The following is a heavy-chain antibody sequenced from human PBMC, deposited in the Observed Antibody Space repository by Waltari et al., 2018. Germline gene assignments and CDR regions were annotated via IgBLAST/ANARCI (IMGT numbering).Heavy chain of an antibody. D-gene: IGHD1-26*01. CDR1: GGSIDSGSYY. J-gene: IGHJ4*02. CDR3: ARGPLLSKVDY. Sequence: QVQLQESGPGLVKPSQTLSLTCTVSGGSIDSGSYYWSWIRQPAGKGLEWIGRIYTSGSTNSNPSLKSRVTISVDTSKNQFSLNLSSVPAADTAVYYCARGPLLSKVDYWGQGTLVTVSS. CDR2: IYTSGST. V-gene: IGHV4-61*02.